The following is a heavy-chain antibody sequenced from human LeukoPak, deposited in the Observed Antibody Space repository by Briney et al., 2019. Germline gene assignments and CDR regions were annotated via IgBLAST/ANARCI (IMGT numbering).Heavy chain of an antibody. V-gene: IGHV3-23*01. Sequence: PGGSLRLSCAASGFTFSSYAMSWVRQAPGKGLEWVSFISGSGGSTYYSDSVKGRFTISRDNSKNTLYLQLNSLRAEDTAVYYCAKDRSSGWYDAFDIWGQGTMVIVSS. D-gene: IGHD6-19*01. CDR1: GFTFSSYA. CDR3: AKDRSSGWYDAFDI. J-gene: IGHJ3*02. CDR2: ISGSGGST.